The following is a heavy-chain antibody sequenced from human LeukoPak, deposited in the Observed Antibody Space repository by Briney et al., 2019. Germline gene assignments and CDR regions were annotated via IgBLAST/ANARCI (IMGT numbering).Heavy chain of an antibody. J-gene: IGHJ6*03. CDR2: IKQDGSEK. CDR1: GFTFSSYW. D-gene: IGHD4-17*01. CDR3: ARDRGYGDYDYYYYYLDV. Sequence: GSLRLSCAASGFTFSSYWMSWVRQAPGKGLEGVANIKQDGSEKYYLDSVKGRFTISRDNAKNSLYLQMNSLRVEDTAVYYCARDRGYGDYDYYYYYLDVWGKGTTVTVSS. V-gene: IGHV3-7*01.